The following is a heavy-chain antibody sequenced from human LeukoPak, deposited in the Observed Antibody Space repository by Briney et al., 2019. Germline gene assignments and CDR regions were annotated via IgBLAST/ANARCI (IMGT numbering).Heavy chain of an antibody. D-gene: IGHD5-24*01. CDR1: GYTFTSYG. CDR3: ARDEGMATGYGMDV. J-gene: IGHJ6*02. CDR2: ISAYNGNT. Sequence: ASVKVPCKASGYTFTSYGISWVRQAPGQGLEWMGWISAYNGNTNCAQKLQGRVTMTTDTSTSTAYMELRSLRSDDTAVYYCARDEGMATGYGMDVWGQGTTVTVSS. V-gene: IGHV1-18*01.